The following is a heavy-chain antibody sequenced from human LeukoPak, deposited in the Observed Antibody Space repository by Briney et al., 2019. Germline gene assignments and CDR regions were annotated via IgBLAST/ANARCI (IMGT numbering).Heavy chain of an antibody. D-gene: IGHD2-2*02. J-gene: IGHJ6*02. CDR2: INPNSGGT. Sequence: GASVKVSCTASGYTFTGYYMHWVRQAPGQGLEWMGWINPNSGGTNYAQRFQGRVTMTRDTSISTAYMELSRLRSDDTAVYYCARQYCSSTSCYTYYYYYGMDVWGQGTTVTVSS. CDR1: GYTFTGYY. CDR3: ARQYCSSTSCYTYYYYYGMDV. V-gene: IGHV1-2*02.